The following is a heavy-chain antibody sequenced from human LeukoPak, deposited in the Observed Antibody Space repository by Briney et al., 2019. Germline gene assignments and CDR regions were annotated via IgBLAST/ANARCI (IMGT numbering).Heavy chain of an antibody. CDR1: GYTFTSYE. CDR2: MNPNSGNT. D-gene: IGHD5-24*01. V-gene: IGHV1-8*01. J-gene: IGHJ6*03. Sequence: ASVKVSRKASGYTFTSYEINWVRQATGQGLEWMGWMNPNSGNTGYAQKFQGRVTMTRNTSISTAYMELSSLRSEDTAVYYCARGGEMATIIHYYYYMDVWGKGTTVTVSS. CDR3: ARGGEMATIIHYYYYMDV.